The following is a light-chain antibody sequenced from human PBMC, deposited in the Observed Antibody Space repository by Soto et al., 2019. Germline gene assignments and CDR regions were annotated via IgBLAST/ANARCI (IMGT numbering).Light chain of an antibody. Sequence: EVLLTQSPGTLSLSPGEGATLSCRASQSVSSSYLAWYQQKPGQAPRLLIYGASTRATGVPARFSGSGSETEFTLTISSLQPEDFAIYYCHQYNNWPSWTFGQGTKVDIK. V-gene: IGKV3-15*01. CDR3: HQYNNWPSWT. J-gene: IGKJ1*01. CDR1: QSVSSSY. CDR2: GAS.